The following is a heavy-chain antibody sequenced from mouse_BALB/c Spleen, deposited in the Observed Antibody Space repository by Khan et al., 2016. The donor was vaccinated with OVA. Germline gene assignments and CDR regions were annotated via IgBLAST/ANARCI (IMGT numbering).Heavy chain of an antibody. CDR2: INTYTGET. D-gene: IGHD2-10*01. CDR3: ARPPYFSYTLDH. CDR1: GYTFTNYG. V-gene: IGHV9-3-1*01. Sequence: LVESGPELKKPGETVKISCKASGYTFTNYGMNWVKQSPGKALKWMGWINTYTGETTYADDFKGRFAFSLETSASTAYLQINNLKNEDTATYFCARPPYFSYTLDHWGQGTSVTVSS. J-gene: IGHJ4*01.